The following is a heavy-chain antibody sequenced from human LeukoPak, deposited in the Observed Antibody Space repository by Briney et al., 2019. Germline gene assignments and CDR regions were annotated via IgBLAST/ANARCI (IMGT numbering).Heavy chain of an antibody. CDR3: ARFTARAREIDS. CDR2: IYYTGDN. D-gene: IGHD6-6*01. V-gene: IGHV4-59*08. J-gene: IGHJ4*02. CDR1: GASISDSY. Sequence: SETLSLTCSVSGASISDSYWTWIRQPPGKTLEWIGYIYYTGDNDYNPSLKSRVTMSVDTSKSHLSLKLTSVTAADTAVYYCARFTARAREIDSWGQGILVTVSS.